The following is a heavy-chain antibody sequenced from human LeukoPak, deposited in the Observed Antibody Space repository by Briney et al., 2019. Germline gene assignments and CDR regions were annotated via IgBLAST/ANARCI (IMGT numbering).Heavy chain of an antibody. V-gene: IGHV3-23*01. J-gene: IGHJ1*01. CDR1: GFTFSNAW. CDR3: AKEEVWAPTRIQH. D-gene: IGHD7-27*01. CDR2: ISGSGGST. Sequence: GGSLRLSCAASGFTFSNAWMSWVRQAPGKGLEWVSAISGSGGSTYYADSVKGRFTISRDNSKNTLYLQMNSLRAEDTAVYYCAKEEVWAPTRIQHWGQGTLVTVSS.